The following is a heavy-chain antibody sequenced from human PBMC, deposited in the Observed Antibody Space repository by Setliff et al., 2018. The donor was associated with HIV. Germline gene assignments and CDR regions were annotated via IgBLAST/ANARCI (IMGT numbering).Heavy chain of an antibody. J-gene: IGHJ3*02. CDR3: ARGATYYYDSSGYYSLLADAFDI. CDR2: INPNSGGT. Sequence: ASVKVSCKASGYTFTGYYMHWVRQAPGQGLEWMGWINPNSGGTNYAQKFQGRVTMTRDTSISTAYMELSSLRSEDTAVYYCARGATYYYDSSGYYSLLADAFDIWGQGTMVTVSS. D-gene: IGHD3-22*01. CDR1: GYTFTGYY. V-gene: IGHV1-2*02.